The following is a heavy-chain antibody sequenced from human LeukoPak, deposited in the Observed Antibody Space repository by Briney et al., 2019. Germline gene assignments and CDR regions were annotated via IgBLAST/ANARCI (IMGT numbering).Heavy chain of an antibody. Sequence: GGSLRLSCAASGFTFSNVWMSWVRQAPGKGLEWVGRIKSKTDGGTTDYAAPVKGRFTISRDDSKNTLYLQMNSLKTEDTAVYYCTTEYYDFWSGYPDIWGQGTMVTVSS. CDR1: GFTFSNVW. D-gene: IGHD3-3*01. CDR3: TTEYYDFWSGYPDI. V-gene: IGHV3-15*01. CDR2: IKSKTDGGTT. J-gene: IGHJ3*02.